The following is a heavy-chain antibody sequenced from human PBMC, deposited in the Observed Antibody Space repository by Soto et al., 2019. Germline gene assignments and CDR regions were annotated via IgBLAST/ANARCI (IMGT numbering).Heavy chain of an antibody. J-gene: IGHJ3*02. CDR1: GFTFSSYG. V-gene: IGHV3-23*01. CDR2: ISGRGGST. D-gene: IGHD4-4*01. CDR3: AREGTTNAFDI. Sequence: EVQLLESGGGLVQPGGSLRLSCAASGFTFSSYGMSWVRQAPGKGLEWVSSISGRGGSTYYADSVKGRFTISRDNSKSSLYLQMNSMRAEDTAVYYGAREGTTNAFDIWGQGTLVTVSS.